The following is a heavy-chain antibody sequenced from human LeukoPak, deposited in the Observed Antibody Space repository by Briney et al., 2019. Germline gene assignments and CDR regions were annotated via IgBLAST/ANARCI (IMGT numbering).Heavy chain of an antibody. CDR3: AREGIQLWLDLSY. V-gene: IGHV1-18*01. Sequence: ASVKVSCRASGYXFTSYGISWVRQAPGQGLEWMGWISAYNGNTHYAQRLQGRVTMTTDTSASTAYMELRSLRSDDTAAYYCAREGIQLWLDLSYWGQGTLVTVSS. D-gene: IGHD5-18*01. CDR1: GYXFTSYG. J-gene: IGHJ4*02. CDR2: ISAYNGNT.